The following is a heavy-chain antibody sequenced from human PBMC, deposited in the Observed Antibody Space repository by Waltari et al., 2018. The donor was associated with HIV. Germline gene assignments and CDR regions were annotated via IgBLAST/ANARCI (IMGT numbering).Heavy chain of an antibody. CDR3: ARGSDYDFWSSVNFDY. D-gene: IGHD3-3*01. CDR2: IYYSGST. V-gene: IGHV4-59*01. Sequence: QVQLQESGPGLVKPSETLSLTCTVSGGSISRYYWSWIPQPPGTGLEWIGYIYYSGSTNYNPSLKSRVTISVDTSKNQFSLKLSFVTAADTAVYYCARGSDYDFWSSVNFDYWGQGTLVTVSS. CDR1: GGSISRYY. J-gene: IGHJ4*02.